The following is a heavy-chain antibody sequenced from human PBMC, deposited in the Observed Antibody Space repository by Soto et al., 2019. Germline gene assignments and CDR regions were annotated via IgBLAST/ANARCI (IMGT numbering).Heavy chain of an antibody. CDR2: INHSGST. Sequence: SETLSLTCAVYGGSFSGYYWSWIRQPPGKGLEWIGEINHSGSTNYNPSLKSRVTISVDTSKNQFSLKLSSVTAADTAVYYCARGGLSGAYCSGGSCYFVFDYWGQGTLVTGSS. CDR1: GGSFSGYY. V-gene: IGHV4-34*01. D-gene: IGHD2-15*01. J-gene: IGHJ4*02. CDR3: ARGGLSGAYCSGGSCYFVFDY.